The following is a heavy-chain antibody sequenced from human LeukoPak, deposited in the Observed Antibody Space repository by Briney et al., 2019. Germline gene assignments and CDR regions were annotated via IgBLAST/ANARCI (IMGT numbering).Heavy chain of an antibody. CDR1: GYTFTSYC. CDR3: AKCSETGTTRWFDP. D-gene: IGHD1-7*01. CDR2: INPSGTT. V-gene: IGHV1-46*01. J-gene: IGHJ5*02. Sequence: SVKVSCKASGYTFTSYCLHWVRQAPGQGLEWMGLINPSGTTTYAQNFQGRVTMTRDTSASTAYMELSSLRSDDTAVYYCAKCSETGTTRWFDPWGQGTLVTVSS.